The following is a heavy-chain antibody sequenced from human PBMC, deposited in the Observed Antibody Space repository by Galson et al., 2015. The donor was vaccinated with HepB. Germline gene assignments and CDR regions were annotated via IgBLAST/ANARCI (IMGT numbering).Heavy chain of an antibody. Sequence: QSGAEVKKPGESLKISCKDSGYSFTRYWIGWVRQMPGKGLEWMGIIYPGDSYTNYSPSFQGHVTISADKSISTAYLQWSSLKASDTAMYYCASSDSSSWYSRFDPWGQGTLVTVSS. J-gene: IGHJ5*02. CDR2: IYPGDSYT. CDR3: ASSDSSSWYSRFDP. D-gene: IGHD6-13*01. CDR1: GYSFTRYW. V-gene: IGHV5-51*03.